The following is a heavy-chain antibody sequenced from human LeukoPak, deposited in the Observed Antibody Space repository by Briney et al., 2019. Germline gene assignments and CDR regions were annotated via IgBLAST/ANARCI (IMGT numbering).Heavy chain of an antibody. CDR1: GGSISSSSYY. CDR3: ARGPDSNYVGVPGEEGGDFDY. J-gene: IGHJ4*02. D-gene: IGHD4-11*01. V-gene: IGHV4-39*01. Sequence: KSSETLSLTCTVSGGSISSSSYYWGWIRQPPGKGLEWIGSIYYSGSTYYNPSLKSRVTISVDTSKNQFSLKLSSVTAADTAVYYCARGPDSNYVGVPGEEGGDFDYWGQGTLVTVSS. CDR2: IYYSGST.